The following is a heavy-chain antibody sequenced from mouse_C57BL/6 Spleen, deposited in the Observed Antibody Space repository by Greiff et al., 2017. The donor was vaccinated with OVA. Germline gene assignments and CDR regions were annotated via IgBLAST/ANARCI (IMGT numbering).Heavy chain of an antibody. Sequence: EVKLVESGGDLVKPGGSLKLSCAASGFTFSSYGMSWVRQTPDKRLEWVATISSGGSYTYYPDSVKGRFTISRDNAKNTLYLQMSSLKSEDTAMYYCARRDYYGSPHYFDYWGQGTTLTVSS. CDR3: ARRDYYGSPHYFDY. V-gene: IGHV5-6*02. D-gene: IGHD1-1*01. CDR1: GFTFSSYG. CDR2: ISSGGSYT. J-gene: IGHJ2*01.